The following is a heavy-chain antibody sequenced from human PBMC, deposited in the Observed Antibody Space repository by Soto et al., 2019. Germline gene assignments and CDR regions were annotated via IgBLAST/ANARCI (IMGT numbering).Heavy chain of an antibody. V-gene: IGHV3-23*01. J-gene: IGHJ4*02. CDR3: AKDVEIGYSYGLAY. CDR2: ISGSGGST. Sequence: EVQLLESGGGLVQPGGSLRLSCAASGFTFSSYAMSWVHQAPGKGLEWVSAISGSGGSTYYADSVKGRFTISRDNXXNTLYLQMNSLRAEDTAVYYCAKDVEIGYSYGLAYWGQGTLVTVSS. CDR1: GFTFSSYA. D-gene: IGHD5-18*01.